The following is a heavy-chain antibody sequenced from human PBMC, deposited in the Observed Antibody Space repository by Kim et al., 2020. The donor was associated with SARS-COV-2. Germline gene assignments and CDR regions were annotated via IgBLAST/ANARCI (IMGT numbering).Heavy chain of an antibody. CDR1: GGTFSSYA. V-gene: IGHV1-69*13. J-gene: IGHJ5*02. CDR2: IIPIFGTA. D-gene: IGHD2-2*01. CDR3: ARDAPSTFDFWNWFDP. Sequence: SVKVSCKASGGTFSSYAISWVRQAPGQGLEWMGGIIPIFGTANYAQKFQGRVTITADESTSTAYMELSSLRSEDTAVYYCARDAPSTFDFWNWFDPWGQGTLVTVSS.